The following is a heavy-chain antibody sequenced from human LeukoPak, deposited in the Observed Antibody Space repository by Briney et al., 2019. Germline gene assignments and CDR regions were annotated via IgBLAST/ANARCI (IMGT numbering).Heavy chain of an antibody. V-gene: IGHV3-21*01. Sequence: GGSLRLSCAASGFTFSSYSMNSVRQAPGKGMEWVSSISSSSSYISYADSVKGRFTISRDNAKNSLYLQMNSLRAEDTAVYYCARSGFDYWGQGTLVTVSS. CDR3: ARSGFDY. CDR2: ISSSSSYI. CDR1: GFTFSSYS. J-gene: IGHJ4*02.